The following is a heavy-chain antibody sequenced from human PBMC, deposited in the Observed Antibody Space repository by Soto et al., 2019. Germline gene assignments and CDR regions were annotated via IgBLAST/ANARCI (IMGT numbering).Heavy chain of an antibody. Sequence: QVQLVQSGAEVKKPGASVKVSCKASGYTFTSYPIHWVRQAPGQRLEWMGWVDTADRNTKYSQRFQDRVTITRDASASPAYMELSSLSSEDTAIYYCARRGGAYCDYWGQGTLVTVSS. D-gene: IGHD1-26*01. CDR2: VDTADRNT. V-gene: IGHV1-3*04. J-gene: IGHJ4*02. CDR3: ARRGGAYCDY. CDR1: GYTFTSYP.